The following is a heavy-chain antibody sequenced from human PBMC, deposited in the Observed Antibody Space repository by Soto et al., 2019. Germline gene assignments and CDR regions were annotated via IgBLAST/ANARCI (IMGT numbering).Heavy chain of an antibody. D-gene: IGHD4-4*01. V-gene: IGHV3-23*01. CDR1: GFIFNACA. Sequence: EVQLLESGGGLVQPGGSLRLSCAASGFIFNACAMTWVRQPPGKGLEWVSAIGGSGGNTYYAASVKGRFTISRDNSKDTVDLEMNRLRVDDTAVYFCARVASDYINSADHWGQGILVTVSS. J-gene: IGHJ4*02. CDR3: ARVASDYINSADH. CDR2: IGGSGGNT.